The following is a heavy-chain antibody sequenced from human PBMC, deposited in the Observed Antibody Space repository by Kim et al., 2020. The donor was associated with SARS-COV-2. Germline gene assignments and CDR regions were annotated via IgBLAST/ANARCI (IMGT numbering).Heavy chain of an antibody. V-gene: IGHV3-23*03. CDR2: IYSGGSST. CDR3: AKEGSVLRYFDWSLPPVTPYYGMDV. Sequence: GGSLRLSCAASGFTFSSYAMSWVRQAPGKGLEWVSVIYSGGSSTYYADSVKGRFTISRDNSKNTLYLQMNSLRAEDTAVYYCAKEGSVLRYFDWSLPPVTPYYGMDVWGQGTTVTVSS. D-gene: IGHD3-9*01. J-gene: IGHJ6*02. CDR1: GFTFSSYA.